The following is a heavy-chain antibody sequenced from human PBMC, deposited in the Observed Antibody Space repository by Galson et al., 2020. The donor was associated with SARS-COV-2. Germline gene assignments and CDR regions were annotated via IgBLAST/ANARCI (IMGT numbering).Heavy chain of an antibody. CDR1: GYNLHDYY. J-gene: IGHJ4*02. CDR2: VNPNTGDM. Sequence: ASVKVPYQASGYNLHDYYMHWVRQAPGDGLEWTGWVNPNTGDMKYKEQFQARVSMPRDTSISTAYMELSRLTSDDAAVYYCARDRISAPEYFDYWGQGTLVTVSS. D-gene: IGHD6-13*01. CDR3: ARDRISAPEYFDY. V-gene: IGHV1-2*02.